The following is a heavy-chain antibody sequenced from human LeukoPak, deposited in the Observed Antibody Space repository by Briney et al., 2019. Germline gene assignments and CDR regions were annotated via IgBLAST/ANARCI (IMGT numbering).Heavy chain of an antibody. V-gene: IGHV3-21*01. CDR2: ISSSSSYI. Sequence: GGSLRLSCAASAFSLNAYNMNWVRQAPGKGLEWVSSISSSSSYIYYADSVKGRFTISRDNAKNSLYLQMNSLRAEDTAVYYCARRMGMLNAFDIWGQGTMVTVSS. CDR1: AFSLNAYN. D-gene: IGHD7-27*01. CDR3: ARRMGMLNAFDI. J-gene: IGHJ3*02.